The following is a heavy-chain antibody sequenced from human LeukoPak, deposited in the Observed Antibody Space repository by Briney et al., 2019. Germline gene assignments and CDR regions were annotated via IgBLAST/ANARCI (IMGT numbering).Heavy chain of an antibody. D-gene: IGHD2-8*01. CDR2: IKSKTDGGTT. CDR1: GFTFSNAW. V-gene: IGHV3-15*01. CDR3: TTEIVLMVYGMANFDY. Sequence: GGSLRLSCAASGFTFSNAWMSWVRQAPGKGLEWVGRIKSKTDGGTTDYAAPVKGRFTISRDESKNTLFLQMDSLKTEDTGVYYCTTEIVLMVYGMANFDYWGQGALVTVSS. J-gene: IGHJ4*02.